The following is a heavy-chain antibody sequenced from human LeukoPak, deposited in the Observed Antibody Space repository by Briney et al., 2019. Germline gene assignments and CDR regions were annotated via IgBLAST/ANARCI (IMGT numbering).Heavy chain of an antibody. D-gene: IGHD6-19*01. CDR1: GCTFSSYG. CDR3: AEDFSIAVAGTGFDY. CDR2: ISYDGSNK. J-gene: IGHJ4*02. Sequence: GGSLRLSCAASGCTFSSYGMHWGCQAPGKGLEWVAVISYDGSNKYYADSVKGRFTISRDNSKNTLYLQMNSLRAEDTAVYYYAEDFSIAVAGTGFDYWGQGTLVTVSS. V-gene: IGHV3-30*18.